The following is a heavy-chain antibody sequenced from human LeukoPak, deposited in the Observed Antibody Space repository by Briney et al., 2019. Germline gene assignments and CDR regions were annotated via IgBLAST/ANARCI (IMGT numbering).Heavy chain of an antibody. J-gene: IGHJ4*02. V-gene: IGHV3-30-3*01. CDR1: GFTFSSYA. D-gene: IGHD3-10*01. Sequence: PGGSLRLSCAASGFTFSSYAMHWVRQAPGKGLEWVAVISYDGSNKYYADSVKGRFTISRDNSKNTLYLQMNSLRAEDTAVYYCARGHYGPLYFDYWGQGTLVTVSS. CDR3: ARGHYGPLYFDY. CDR2: ISYDGSNK.